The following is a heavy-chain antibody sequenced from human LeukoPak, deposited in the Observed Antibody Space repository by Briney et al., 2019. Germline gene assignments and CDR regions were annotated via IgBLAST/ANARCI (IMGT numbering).Heavy chain of an antibody. CDR3: ARPRDGVVGATDYYYYYMDV. Sequence: SETLSLTCAVYGGSFSGYYWSWIRQPPGKGLEWIGEINHSGSTNYNPSLKSRVTISVDTSKNQFSLKLSSVTAADTAVYYCARPRDGVVGATDYYYYYMDVWGKGTTVTISS. CDR1: GGSFSGYY. J-gene: IGHJ6*03. V-gene: IGHV4-34*01. CDR2: INHSGST. D-gene: IGHD1-26*01.